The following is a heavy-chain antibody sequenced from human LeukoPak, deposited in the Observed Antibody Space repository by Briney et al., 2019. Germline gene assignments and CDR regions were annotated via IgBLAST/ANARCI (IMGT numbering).Heavy chain of an antibody. Sequence: SQTLSLTCTVSGGSISSGTYYWTWIRQPAGKGLEWIGRIYTTGSTNYNPSLKSRVTMSTDTSKNQFSLKLSSVTAADTAVYYCARVATGGYYNCWGQGTLVTVSS. D-gene: IGHD3-22*01. CDR2: IYTTGST. V-gene: IGHV4-61*02. CDR3: ARVATGGYYNC. J-gene: IGHJ4*02. CDR1: GGSISSGTYY.